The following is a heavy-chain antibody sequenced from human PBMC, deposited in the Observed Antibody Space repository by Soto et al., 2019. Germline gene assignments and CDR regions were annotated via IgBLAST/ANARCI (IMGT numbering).Heavy chain of an antibody. V-gene: IGHV4-31*03. D-gene: IGHD3-3*01. CDR1: GGSISSGGYY. J-gene: IGHJ6*02. CDR2: IYYSGST. Sequence: QVQLQESGPGLVKPSQTLSLTCTVSGGSISSGGYYWSWIRQHPGKGLEWIGYIYYSGSTYYNPSLKSRVTISVDTSKNQFSLKLSSVTAADTAVYYCAREGPLYYDVWSGYLRYYYYGMDVWGQGTTVTVSS. CDR3: AREGPLYYDVWSGYLRYYYYGMDV.